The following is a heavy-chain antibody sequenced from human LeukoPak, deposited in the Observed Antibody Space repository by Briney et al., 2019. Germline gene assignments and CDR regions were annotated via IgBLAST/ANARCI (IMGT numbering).Heavy chain of an antibody. Sequence: QPGGSLRLSCAASGFTLSSYWMNWVRQAPGKGLEWVANVKEDGSEKSYVDSVKGRFVISRDNAKNSLYLQMNSLRAEDTAVYYCTREYRSGWYDCWGQGTLVTVSS. CDR3: TREYRSGWYDC. CDR2: VKEDGSEK. CDR1: GFTLSSYW. D-gene: IGHD6-19*01. J-gene: IGHJ4*02. V-gene: IGHV3-7*01.